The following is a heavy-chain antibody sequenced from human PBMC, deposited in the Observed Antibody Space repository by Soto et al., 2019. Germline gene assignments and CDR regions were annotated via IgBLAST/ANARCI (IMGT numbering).Heavy chain of an antibody. V-gene: IGHV1-18*01. D-gene: IGHD3-10*01. J-gene: IGHJ5*02. CDR1: GYTFTSYG. CDR2: ISAYNGNT. Sequence: QVQLVQSGAEVKKPGASVKVSCKASGYTFTSYGISWVRQAPGQGLEWMGWISAYNGNTNYAQKLQGRVTMTTDTSTSTAYMELRSLRSDDTAVYYCARDRKAPRYYYGSGMEWFDPWGQGTLVTVSS. CDR3: ARDRKAPRYYYGSGMEWFDP.